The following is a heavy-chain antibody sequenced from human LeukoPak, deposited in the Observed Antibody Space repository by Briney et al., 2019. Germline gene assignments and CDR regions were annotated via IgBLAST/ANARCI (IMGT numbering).Heavy chain of an antibody. J-gene: IGHJ4*02. Sequence: SETLSLTCTVSGGSISSSSYYWGWIRQPPGKGLEWIGSIYYSGSTYYDPSLESRVTISVDTSKNQFSLRLTSVTAADTAVYYCARGESYSGSPSHYFDYWGQGTLVTVSS. CDR2: IYYSGST. D-gene: IGHD1-26*01. CDR1: GGSISSSSYY. V-gene: IGHV4-39*07. CDR3: ARGESYSGSPSHYFDY.